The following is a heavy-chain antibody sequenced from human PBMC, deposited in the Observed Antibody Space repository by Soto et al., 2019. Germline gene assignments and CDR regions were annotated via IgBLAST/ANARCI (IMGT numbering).Heavy chain of an antibody. CDR1: GGTFNSHT. D-gene: IGHD5-12*01. Sequence: QVQLVQSGAEVRRPGSSVKVSCKASGGTFNSHTITWVRQAPGQGLEWMGRIIPILRITNYAQKFQDRVTITADKSTNTALMELSSLTSDDTAVYYCTADIVDDYWGQGTLVTVSS. J-gene: IGHJ4*02. CDR2: IIPILRIT. CDR3: TADIVDDY. V-gene: IGHV1-69*02.